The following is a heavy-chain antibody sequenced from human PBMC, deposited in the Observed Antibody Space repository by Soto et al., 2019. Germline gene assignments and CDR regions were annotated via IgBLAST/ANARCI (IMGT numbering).Heavy chain of an antibody. CDR3: AREFRGGYYYDSSGPQYYGMDV. J-gene: IGHJ6*02. D-gene: IGHD3-22*01. CDR2: INHSGST. Sequence: PSETLSLTCAVYGGSFSGYYWSWIRQPPGKGLEWIGEINHSGSTNYNPSLKSRVTISVDTSKNQFSLKLSSVTAADTAVYYCAREFRGGYYYDSSGPQYYGMDVWGQGTTVTSP. V-gene: IGHV4-34*01. CDR1: GGSFSGYY.